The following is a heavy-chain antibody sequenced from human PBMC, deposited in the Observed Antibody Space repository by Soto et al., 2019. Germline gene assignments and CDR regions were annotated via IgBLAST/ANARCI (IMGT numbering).Heavy chain of an antibody. CDR2: ISSDGANK. D-gene: IGHD2-8*01. Sequence: PGGSLRLSCAVFGFTFNSRSSHGMSWVRQAPGKGPEWVSTISSDGANKHYAESVKGRFTISKDTSRNTVDLHMNSLGAEDTVMYFCVSWVSQHFDYWGQGILVTVSS. CDR1: GFTFNSRSSHG. CDR3: VSWVSQHFDY. V-gene: IGHV3-23*01. J-gene: IGHJ4*02.